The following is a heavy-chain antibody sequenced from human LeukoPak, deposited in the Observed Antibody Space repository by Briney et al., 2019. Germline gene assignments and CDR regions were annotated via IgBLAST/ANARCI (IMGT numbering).Heavy chain of an antibody. D-gene: IGHD3-16*01. J-gene: IGHJ4*02. CDR3: ARGRPDLGGAFDY. CDR2: ISSSSSYI. V-gene: IGHV3-21*01. CDR1: GFTFSSYS. Sequence: PGGSLRLSCAASGFTFSSYSMNWVRQAPGKGLEWVSSISSSSSYIYYADSVKGRFTISRDNAKNSLYLQMNSLRAEDTAVYYCARGRPDLGGAFDYWGQGTLVTVSS.